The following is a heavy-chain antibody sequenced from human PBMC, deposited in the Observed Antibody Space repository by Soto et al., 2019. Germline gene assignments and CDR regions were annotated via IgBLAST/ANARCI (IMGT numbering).Heavy chain of an antibody. V-gene: IGHV2-5*02. CDR2: IYWDDDK. Sequence: QITFKESGPTLVKPTQTLTLTCTFSGFSLSTSGVGVGWIRQPPGKALEWLALIYWDDDKRYSPSLKSRLTITKDTSKNQVVLAMTNMDPVDTATYYCAHRRIAARPRGWFDPWGQGTLVTVSS. D-gene: IGHD6-6*01. J-gene: IGHJ5*02. CDR1: GFSLSTSGVG. CDR3: AHRRIAARPRGWFDP.